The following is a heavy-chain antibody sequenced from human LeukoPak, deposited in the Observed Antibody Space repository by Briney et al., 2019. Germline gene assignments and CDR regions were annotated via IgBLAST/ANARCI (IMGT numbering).Heavy chain of an antibody. J-gene: IGHJ4*02. V-gene: IGHV3-11*01. CDR3: ARGSSIPGY. D-gene: IGHD6-19*01. CDR2: ICHSDSTT. CDR1: GFTFTDYC. Sequence: GGSLRLSCVASGFTFTDYCMNWIRQAPGKGLEWVSYICHSDSTTKYADSVKGRFTISRDNAKNSVYLQMNSLRVEDTALYYCARGSSIPGYWGQGTLVTVSS.